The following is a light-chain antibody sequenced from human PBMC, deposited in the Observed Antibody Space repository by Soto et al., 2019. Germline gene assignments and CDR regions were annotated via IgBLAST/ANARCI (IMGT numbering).Light chain of an antibody. J-gene: IGKJ2*01. CDR2: ETS. CDR1: QSVDTM. Sequence: EIVLTQSPATLSLSAGERVTLSCRSSQSVDTMVAWYQQQVGRTPRLFIFETSGRATGVPARFSGSGSGTVFTLTISRLEPEDFAIYFCQVRSDWPPFKYTFGQGTKLEVK. V-gene: IGKV3-11*01. CDR3: QVRSDWPPFKYT.